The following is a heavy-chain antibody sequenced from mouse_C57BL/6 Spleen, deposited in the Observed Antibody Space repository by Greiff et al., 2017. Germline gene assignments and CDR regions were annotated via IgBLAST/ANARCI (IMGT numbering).Heavy chain of an antibody. V-gene: IGHV1-64*01. J-gene: IGHJ2*01. CDR3: ARVYDLFDD. CDR2: IHPNSGST. CDR1: GYTFTSYW. D-gene: IGHD2-3*01. Sequence: QVQLQQPGAELVTPGASVKLSCKASGYTFTSYWMHWVKQRPGQGLEWIGMIHPNSGSTNYNKKFKSKATLTVDKSSSTAYMQLSSLTSEDSAVYYCARVYDLFDDWGQGTTLTVSS.